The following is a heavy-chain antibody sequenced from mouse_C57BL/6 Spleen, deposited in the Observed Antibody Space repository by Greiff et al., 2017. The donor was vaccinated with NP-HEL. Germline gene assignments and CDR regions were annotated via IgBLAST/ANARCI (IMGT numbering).Heavy chain of an antibody. Sequence: QVQLQQPGAELVRPGSSVKLSCKASGYTFTSYWMDWVKQRPGQGLEWIGNIYPSDSETHYNQKFKDKATLTVEKSSSTAYMQLSSLTSEDSAVYYCARMSGAWFAYWGQGTLVTVSA. V-gene: IGHV1-61*01. J-gene: IGHJ3*01. CDR3: ARMSGAWFAY. CDR2: IYPSDSET. CDR1: GYTFTSYW.